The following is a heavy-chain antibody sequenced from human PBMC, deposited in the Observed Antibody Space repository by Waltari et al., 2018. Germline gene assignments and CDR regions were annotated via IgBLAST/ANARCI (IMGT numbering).Heavy chain of an antibody. Sequence: VQLQQWGAGLLKPSETLSLTCAVYGGSFSGYYWSWVRPAPGRGLEGVANIKQDGSEKYYGDSVKGRFTISRDNAKNSLYLQMNSLRAEDTAVYYCARAYWIFVPYYYYGMDVWGQGTTVTVSS. CDR1: GGSFSGYY. J-gene: IGHJ6*02. CDR2: IKQDGSEK. CDR3: ARAYWIFVPYYYYGMDV. D-gene: IGHD3-3*01. V-gene: IGHV3-7*01.